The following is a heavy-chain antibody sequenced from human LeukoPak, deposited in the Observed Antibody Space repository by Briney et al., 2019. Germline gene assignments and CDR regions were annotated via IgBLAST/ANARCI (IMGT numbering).Heavy chain of an antibody. CDR2: IIPILGIA. V-gene: IGHV1-69*04. CDR1: GGTFSSYA. J-gene: IGHJ3*02. D-gene: IGHD2-2*01. CDR3: ASSSTSGRAFDI. Sequence: GASVKVSCKASGGTFSSYAISWVRQAPGQGLEWMGRIIPILGIANYAQKFQGRVTITADKSTSTAYMELSSLRSEDTAVYYCASSSTSGRAFDIWGQGTMVTVSS.